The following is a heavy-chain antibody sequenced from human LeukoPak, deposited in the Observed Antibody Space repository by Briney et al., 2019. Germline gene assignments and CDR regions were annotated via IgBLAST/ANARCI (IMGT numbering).Heavy chain of an antibody. D-gene: IGHD4-23*01. CDR3: ARVVGRWRAAFDI. Sequence: SQTLSLTCTVSGGSISSGGYYWSWIRQHPGKGLEWIGYIYYSGSTYYNPTRKSRITISVDTSNHQFSLKLSSVTAADTAVYYCARVVGRWRAAFDIWRQGTMVTVSS. CDR1: GGSISSGGYY. J-gene: IGHJ3*02. V-gene: IGHV4-31*03. CDR2: IYYSGST.